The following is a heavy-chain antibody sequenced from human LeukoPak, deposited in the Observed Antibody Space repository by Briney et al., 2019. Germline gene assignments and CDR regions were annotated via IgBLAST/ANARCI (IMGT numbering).Heavy chain of an antibody. CDR3: GRNDYGANSY. CDR2: INHSGST. Sequence: PSETLSLACAVYGGSFSGYYWSWIRQPPGKGLEWIGEINHSGSTNYNPSLKSRVTISLDTSKKQFSLKLNSVTAADTAVYYCGRNDYGANSYWGQGTLVSVSS. CDR1: GGSFSGYY. D-gene: IGHD4-23*01. J-gene: IGHJ4*02. V-gene: IGHV4-34*01.